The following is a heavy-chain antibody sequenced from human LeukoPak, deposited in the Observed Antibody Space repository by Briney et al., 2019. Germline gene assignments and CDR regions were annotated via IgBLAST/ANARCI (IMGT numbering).Heavy chain of an antibody. CDR3: AEYSSSWEGNWFDP. CDR1: GGSISSSSYY. CDR2: IYYSGST. D-gene: IGHD6-13*01. Sequence: SETLSLTCTVSGGSISSSSYYWGWLRQPPGKGLEWIGSIYYSGSTYYNPSLKSRVTISVNTSKNQFFLKLSSVTAADTAVYYCAEYSSSWEGNWFDPWGQGTLVTVSS. J-gene: IGHJ5*01. V-gene: IGHV4-39*01.